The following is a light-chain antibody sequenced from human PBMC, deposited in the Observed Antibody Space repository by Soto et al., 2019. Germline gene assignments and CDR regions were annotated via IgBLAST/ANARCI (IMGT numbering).Light chain of an antibody. V-gene: IGKV1-5*03. CDR1: QSISTW. CDR2: KAS. J-gene: IGKJ1*01. CDR3: QQYNSYSPT. Sequence: DIQMTQSPSTLSASVGDRVTITCRASQSISTWLAWYQQEPGKARKLLIHKASSLQSGVPSRFSGSGSGTDFTLTISSLHPDDFATYYCQQYNSYSPTFGQGTRVEIK.